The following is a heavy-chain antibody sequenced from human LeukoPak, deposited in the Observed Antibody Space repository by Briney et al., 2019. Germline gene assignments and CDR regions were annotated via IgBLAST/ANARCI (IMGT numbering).Heavy chain of an antibody. CDR3: ARLKKERFGELFSRLTSTPRYYFDY. J-gene: IGHJ4*02. Sequence: PETLSLTCAVYGGSFSTYYWSWIRQPPGKGLEWIGYIYYSGSTNYNPSLKSRVTISVDTSKNQFSLKLSSLTAADTAVYYCARLKKERFGELFSRLTSTPRYYFDYWGQGTQVTVSS. V-gene: IGHV4-59*08. CDR2: IYYSGST. CDR1: GGSFSTYY. D-gene: IGHD3-10*01.